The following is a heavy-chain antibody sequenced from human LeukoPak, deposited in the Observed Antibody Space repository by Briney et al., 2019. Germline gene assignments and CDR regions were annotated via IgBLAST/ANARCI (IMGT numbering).Heavy chain of an antibody. CDR3: AKATEIWFGESPYDY. D-gene: IGHD3-10*01. V-gene: IGHV3-30*02. J-gene: IGHJ4*02. CDR2: IRYDGSNK. CDR1: GFTFSSYG. Sequence: QTGRSLRLSCAASGFTFSSYGMHWVRQAPGKGLEWVAFIRYDGSNKYYADSVKGRFTISRDNSKNTLYLQMNSLRAEDTAVYYCAKATEIWFGESPYDYWGQGTLVTVSS.